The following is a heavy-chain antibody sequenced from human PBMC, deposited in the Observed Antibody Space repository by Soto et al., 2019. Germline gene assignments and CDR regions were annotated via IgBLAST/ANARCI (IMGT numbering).Heavy chain of an antibody. Sequence: VKGWGRASVYTFSSYGINWVRHAPDHGLEWMAWTIPIFDNPIYAQKFQDRVTITADDSTSTAYMQLSSLRSGDTAVYYCARSVGLDRAFNYSGQGSLFTVSS. CDR1: VYTFSSYG. J-gene: IGHJ4*02. CDR2: TIPIFDNP. CDR3: ARSVGLDRAFNY. V-gene: IGHV1-69*13.